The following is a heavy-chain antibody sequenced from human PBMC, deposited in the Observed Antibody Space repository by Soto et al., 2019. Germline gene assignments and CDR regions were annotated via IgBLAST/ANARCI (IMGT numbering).Heavy chain of an antibody. CDR3: ASPSGGRCSKGYYYGMDV. D-gene: IGHD2-15*01. Sequence: ASVKVSCKASGYSFTSYDMNWVRQATGQGLEWMGWMNPNSGNTGYAQKFQGRVTMTRNTSISTAYMELSSLRPEDTAIYYCASPSGGRCSKGYYYGMDVWGQGTTVTVSS. CDR2: MNPNSGNT. V-gene: IGHV1-8*01. CDR1: GYSFTSYD. J-gene: IGHJ6*02.